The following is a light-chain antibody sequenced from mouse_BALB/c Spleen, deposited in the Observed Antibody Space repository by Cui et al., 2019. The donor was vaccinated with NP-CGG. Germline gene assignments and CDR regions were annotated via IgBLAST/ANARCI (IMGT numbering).Light chain of an antibody. Sequence: HAVFTQDAALTTSPGETVTLTCRSSTGAVTTSNYANWVQEKPDHLFTGLIGGTNNRVPGVPARFSGSLIGDKAALTITGAQTEDEAIYFCALWYSNHWVFGGGTKLTVL. CDR1: TGAVTTSNY. CDR3: ALWYSNHWV. CDR2: GTN. J-gene: IGLJ1*01. V-gene: IGLV1*01.